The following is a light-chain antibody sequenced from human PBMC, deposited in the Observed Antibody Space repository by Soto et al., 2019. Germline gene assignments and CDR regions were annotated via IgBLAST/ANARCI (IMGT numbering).Light chain of an antibody. CDR2: FAS. Sequence: DIKMTQSPSSLSASLCDRVTITCRASQSVTRYLNWYQQKPGKAPKLLIYFASNLQSGVPSRFSGRGSGTDFTLTISSLQSEDFATYYCQQSYSNFLTFGGGTKVDI. V-gene: IGKV1-39*01. CDR1: QSVTRY. CDR3: QQSYSNFLT. J-gene: IGKJ4*01.